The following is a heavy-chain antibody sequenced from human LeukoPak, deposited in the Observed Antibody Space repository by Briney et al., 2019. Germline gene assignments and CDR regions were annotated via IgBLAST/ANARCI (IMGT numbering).Heavy chain of an antibody. Sequence: ASVKVSCKASGYTFTSYGISWVRQAPGQGLEWMGWISAYNGNTNYAQKLQGRVTMTTDTSTSTAYMELRSLRSDDTAVYYCARATVVFWSGYFGYWGQGTLVTVSS. CDR2: ISAYNGNT. V-gene: IGHV1-18*04. J-gene: IGHJ4*02. D-gene: IGHD3-3*01. CDR3: ARATVVFWSGYFGY. CDR1: GYTFTSYG.